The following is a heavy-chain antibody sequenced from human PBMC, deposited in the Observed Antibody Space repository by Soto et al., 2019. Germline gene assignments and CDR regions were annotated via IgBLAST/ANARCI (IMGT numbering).Heavy chain of an antibody. V-gene: IGHV3-11*06. J-gene: IGHJ4*02. CDR3: ARDSRLGGNNFDF. D-gene: IGHD6-25*01. CDR2: INSRSTDT. Sequence: QVQLVESGGGLVKPGGSLRLSCAASRFTFSDYYMTWVRQAPGKGLEWISYINSRSTDTNYADSVKGRFTISRDNAKNSLYLQMNSLRGEDTAVYYCARDSRLGGNNFDFWGPGTRVIVSS. CDR1: RFTFSDYY.